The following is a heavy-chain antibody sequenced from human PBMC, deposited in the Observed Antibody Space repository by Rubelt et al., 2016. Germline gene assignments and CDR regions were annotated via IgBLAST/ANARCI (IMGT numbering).Heavy chain of an antibody. Sequence: EVQLVESGGGLVQPGGSLRLSCAASGFTFSNFWMTWVRQAPGKGLEWVAIINLDENGRYYVNSLKGRFTIARDNARNSRYLQMNSLRAEDTAVYYCAAHSHCTTISCFAPQDYWGQGTLVTVSS. CDR1: GFTFSNFW. J-gene: IGHJ4*02. V-gene: IGHV3-7*05. CDR2: INLDENGR. D-gene: IGHD1-1*01. CDR3: AAHSHCTTISCFAPQDY.